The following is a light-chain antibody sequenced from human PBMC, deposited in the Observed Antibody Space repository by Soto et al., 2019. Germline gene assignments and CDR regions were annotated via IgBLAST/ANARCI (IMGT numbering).Light chain of an antibody. CDR1: QSVSSSY. V-gene: IGKV3-20*01. Sequence: EIVLTQSPGTLSLSPGERATLSCRASQSVSSSYLAWYQQKPGQAPRLLIYGASSRATGIPDRFSGSGSGTDFTLNISRLESEDFDVYYCQQYGSSPPTFGQGTKVEIK. CDR3: QQYGSSPPT. CDR2: GAS. J-gene: IGKJ1*01.